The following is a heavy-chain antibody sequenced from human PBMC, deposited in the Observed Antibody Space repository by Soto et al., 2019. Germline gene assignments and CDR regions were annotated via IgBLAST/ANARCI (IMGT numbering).Heavy chain of an antibody. CDR3: ARDRMVVAADAFDI. D-gene: IGHD2-15*01. V-gene: IGHV1-69*04. Sequence: SVKVSCKASGGTFSSYTISWVRQAPGQGLEWMGRIIPILGIANYAQKFQGRVTITADKSTSTAYMELSSLRSEDTAVYYCARDRMVVAADAFDIWGQGTMVTVSS. CDR1: GGTFSSYT. J-gene: IGHJ3*02. CDR2: IIPILGIA.